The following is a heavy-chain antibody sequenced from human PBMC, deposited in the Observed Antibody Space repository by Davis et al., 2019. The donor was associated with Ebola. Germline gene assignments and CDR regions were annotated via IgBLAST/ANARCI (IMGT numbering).Heavy chain of an antibody. CDR3: AKGLAGDWKGLNAFDI. Sequence: SVKVSCKASGGTLSSYAINWVRQAPGQGLEWMGGIIPIFGAAKYAQKFQGRVTVTADESTSTAYMELSSLRSEDTAVYYCAKGLAGDWKGLNAFDIWGQGTMVTVSS. J-gene: IGHJ3*02. CDR2: IIPIFGAA. D-gene: IGHD6-19*01. V-gene: IGHV1-69*13. CDR1: GGTLSSYA.